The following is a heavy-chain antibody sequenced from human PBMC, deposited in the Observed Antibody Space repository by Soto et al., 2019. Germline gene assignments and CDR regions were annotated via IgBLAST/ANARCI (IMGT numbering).Heavy chain of an antibody. J-gene: IGHJ6*02. Sequence: GGSLRLSCAASGFTFSSYGMHWVRQAPGKGLEWVAVIWYDGSNKYYADSVKGRFTISRDNSKNTLYLQMNSLRAEDTAVYYCARDVGGTVTTLPNYYGMDVWGQGTTVTVSS. CDR1: GFTFSSYG. CDR2: IWYDGSNK. CDR3: ARDVGGTVTTLPNYYGMDV. V-gene: IGHV3-33*01. D-gene: IGHD4-17*01.